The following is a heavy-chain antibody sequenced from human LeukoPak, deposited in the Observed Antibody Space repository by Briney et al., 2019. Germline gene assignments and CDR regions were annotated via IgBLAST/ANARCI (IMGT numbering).Heavy chain of an antibody. Sequence: PGGSLRLSCAASGFTFSSYAMSWVRQAPGKGLEWVSAISGSGGSTYYADSVKGRFTISRDNSKNTLYLQMNSLRAEDTAVYYCAKDRQPGGYYIPRFDPWGQGTLVTVSS. CDR3: AKDRQPGGYYIPRFDP. J-gene: IGHJ5*02. CDR2: ISGSGGST. CDR1: GFTFSSYA. V-gene: IGHV3-23*01. D-gene: IGHD3-3*01.